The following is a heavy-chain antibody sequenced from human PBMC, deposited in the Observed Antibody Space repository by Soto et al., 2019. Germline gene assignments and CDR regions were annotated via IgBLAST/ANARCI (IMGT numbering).Heavy chain of an antibody. CDR3: ARDSDWNYSGFIS. J-gene: IGHJ5*01. CDR2: IKQDGSEK. CDR1: GFTFSSYW. D-gene: IGHD1-7*01. V-gene: IGHV3-7*05. Sequence: GGSLRLSCAASGFTFSSYWMSWVRQAPGKGLEWVANIKQDGSEKYYVDSVKGRFTISRDNAKNSLYLQMNSLRAEDTAVYYCARDSDWNYSGFISWGQGTLVTVSS.